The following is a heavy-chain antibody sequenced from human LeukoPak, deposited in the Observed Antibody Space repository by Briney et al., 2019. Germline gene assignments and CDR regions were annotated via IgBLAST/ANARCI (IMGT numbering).Heavy chain of an antibody. V-gene: IGHV3-9*01. CDR2: ISWNSGSI. CDR3: AKDIYYDRSGLDY. D-gene: IGHD3-22*01. J-gene: IGHJ4*02. Sequence: QPGRSLRLSCAASGFTFDDYAMHWVRQAPGKGLEWVSGISWNSGSIGYADSVKGRFTISRDNAKNSLYLQMNSLRAEDTALYYCAKDIYYDRSGLDYWGQGTLVTVSS. CDR1: GFTFDDYA.